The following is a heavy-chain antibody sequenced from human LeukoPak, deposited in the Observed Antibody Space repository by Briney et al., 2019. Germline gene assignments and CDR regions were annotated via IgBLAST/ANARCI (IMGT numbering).Heavy chain of an antibody. CDR3: ARGGWYINY. Sequence: SETLSLTCTVSGGSISSYYWSWIWQPPGRGLEWIGYIHYSGSTNYNPSLKSRVTISVDTSKNQFSLKVSSVTAADTAVYYCARGGWYINYWGQGTLVTVSS. V-gene: IGHV4-59*01. J-gene: IGHJ4*02. CDR1: GGSISSYY. CDR2: IHYSGST. D-gene: IGHD6-19*01.